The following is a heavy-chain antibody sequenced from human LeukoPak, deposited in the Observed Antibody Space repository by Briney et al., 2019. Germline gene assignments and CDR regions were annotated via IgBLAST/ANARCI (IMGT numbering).Heavy chain of an antibody. J-gene: IGHJ4*02. Sequence: GGSLRLPCAASGITFGSYWMHWVRQAPGKGLVWVSRINGDGSSTNYADSVKGRFTISRDNAKNTLYLQMNSLRAEDTAVYYCARGTGNYGDWDYWGQGTLVTVSS. CDR3: ARGTGNYGDWDY. D-gene: IGHD4-17*01. V-gene: IGHV3-74*01. CDR1: GITFGSYW. CDR2: INGDGSST.